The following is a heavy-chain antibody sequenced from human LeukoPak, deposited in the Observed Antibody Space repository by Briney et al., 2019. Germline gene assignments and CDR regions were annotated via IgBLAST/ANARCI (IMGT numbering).Heavy chain of an antibody. D-gene: IGHD4-17*01. CDR2: LYSSTRT. J-gene: IGHJ6*04. CDR3: ARCMSELDYGDYAYYYHMDV. CDR1: GDSLTSGSRY. V-gene: IGHV4-61*09. Sequence: SHTLSLTCTVSGDSLTSGSRYWSWIRQPAGKGLEWIGHLYSSTRTTYNPSLESRVTISGDTAKNQFSLKLDSVTAADTAVYFCARCMSELDYGDYAYYYHMDVWGKGTTVTVSS.